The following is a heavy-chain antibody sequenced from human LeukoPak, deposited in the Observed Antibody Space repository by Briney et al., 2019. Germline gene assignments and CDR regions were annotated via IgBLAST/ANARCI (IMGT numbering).Heavy chain of an antibody. CDR3: AKAEGYDILTGLDY. Sequence: PGGSLRFSCATSGFTFSSYAMSWVRQAPGKGLEWVSGIGASGGSTYYADSVKGRFTISRDNSKNTLYLQMNSLRTEDTAVYYCAKAEGYDILTGLDYWGQGTLVTVSS. CDR1: GFTFSSYA. J-gene: IGHJ4*02. CDR2: IGASGGST. D-gene: IGHD3-9*01. V-gene: IGHV3-23*01.